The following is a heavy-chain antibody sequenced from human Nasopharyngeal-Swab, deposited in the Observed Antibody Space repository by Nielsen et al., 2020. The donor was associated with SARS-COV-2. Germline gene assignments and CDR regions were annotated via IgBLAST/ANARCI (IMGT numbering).Heavy chain of an antibody. CDR2: ISGSDYTT. D-gene: IGHD5-12*01. Sequence: GGSLRLSCAASGFTFRSYAIRWVRQAPGQGLEWVSVISGSDYTTYYADSVKGRFTISRDNSKNTVNLQMNSLRVEDTAIYYCAKDRDSGDDSDDYYHYYGMDVWGQGTTVTVFS. CDR3: AKDRDSGDDSDDYYHYYGMDV. J-gene: IGHJ6*02. V-gene: IGHV3-23*01. CDR1: GFTFRSYA.